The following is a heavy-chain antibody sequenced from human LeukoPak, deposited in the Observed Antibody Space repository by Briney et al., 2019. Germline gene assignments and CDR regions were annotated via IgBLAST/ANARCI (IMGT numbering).Heavy chain of an antibody. Sequence: SETLSLTCTVSGGSISSSSYYWGWIRQPPGKGLEWIGSIYYSGSTYYNPSLKSRVTISVDTSKNQFSLKLSSVTAADTAVYHCARGPPEYYDFWSGYYFVYWGQGTLVTVSS. D-gene: IGHD3-3*01. CDR1: GGSISSSSYY. CDR2: IYYSGST. J-gene: IGHJ4*02. CDR3: ARGPPEYYDFWSGYYFVY. V-gene: IGHV4-39*07.